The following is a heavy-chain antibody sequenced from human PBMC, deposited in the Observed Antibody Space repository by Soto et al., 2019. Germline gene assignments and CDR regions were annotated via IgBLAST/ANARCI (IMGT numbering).Heavy chain of an antibody. CDR2: INPNSGGT. D-gene: IGHD4-17*01. Sequence: ASVKVSCKASGYTFTGYYMHWVRQAPGQGLEWMGWINPNSGGTNYAQKFQGWVTMTRDTSISTAYMELSRLRSDDTAVYYCARDPSPPTVTTKAPPYGMDVWGQGTTVTAP. CDR1: GYTFTGYY. J-gene: IGHJ6*02. CDR3: ARDPSPPTVTTKAPPYGMDV. V-gene: IGHV1-2*04.